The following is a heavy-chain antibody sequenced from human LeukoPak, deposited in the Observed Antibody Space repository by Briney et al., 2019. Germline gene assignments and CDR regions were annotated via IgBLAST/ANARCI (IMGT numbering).Heavy chain of an antibody. Sequence: GGSLRLSCAASGFTLSSYGMHWVRQAPGKGLEWVAVIWYDGSNKKYADSVKGRFTISRDNSKNTLYLQMNSLRAEDTAVYYCATLATVTTEYDFWGQGTLVTVSS. CDR3: ATLATVTTEYDF. CDR1: GFTLSSYG. V-gene: IGHV3-33*01. D-gene: IGHD4-11*01. CDR2: IWYDGSNK. J-gene: IGHJ4*02.